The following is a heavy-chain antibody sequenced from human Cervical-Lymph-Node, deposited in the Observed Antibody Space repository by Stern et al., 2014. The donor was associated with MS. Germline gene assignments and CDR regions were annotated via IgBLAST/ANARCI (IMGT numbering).Heavy chain of an antibody. CDR2: INPSGAIT. CDR1: GDTFRKYY. D-gene: IGHD3-22*01. J-gene: IGHJ3*02. Sequence: QVQLMQSGAEVRKPGASVKVSCQASGDTFRKYYVHWVLQAPGPGLEWMWIINPSGAITSYPQNFQGRVTMTRDTSTDTVYIELSSLRSEDTAVYYCTMSYDSSGWGPSDIWGQGTMVTVSS. CDR3: TMSYDSSGWGPSDI. V-gene: IGHV1-46*01.